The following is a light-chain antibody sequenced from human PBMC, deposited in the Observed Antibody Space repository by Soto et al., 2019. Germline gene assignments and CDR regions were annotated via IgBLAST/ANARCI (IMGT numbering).Light chain of an antibody. CDR1: QFLSSY. CDR2: DTS. V-gene: IGKV3-11*01. CDR3: HQRNK. Sequence: EVVLTQSPATLSLPHGERATLSRRASQFLSSYLAWYQQKPGQPPRLRIYDTSNRATGIPARFSGSRSGTDFTLTISSLEPEDFGVYFCHQRNKFGQGTRLEIK. J-gene: IGKJ5*01.